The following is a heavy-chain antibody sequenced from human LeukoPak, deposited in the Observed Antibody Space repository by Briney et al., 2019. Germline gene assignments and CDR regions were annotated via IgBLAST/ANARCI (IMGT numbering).Heavy chain of an antibody. CDR1: GGSLSSSSYY. Sequence: SETLSLTCTVSGGSLSSSSYYWGWIRQPPGKGLEWIGSIYYSGSTYYNPSLKSRVTISVDTSKNQFSLKLSSVTAADTAVYYCARENTIFGGAYGDQFDPWGQGTLVTVSS. J-gene: IGHJ5*02. D-gene: IGHD3-3*01. V-gene: IGHV4-39*07. CDR2: IYYSGST. CDR3: ARENTIFGGAYGDQFDP.